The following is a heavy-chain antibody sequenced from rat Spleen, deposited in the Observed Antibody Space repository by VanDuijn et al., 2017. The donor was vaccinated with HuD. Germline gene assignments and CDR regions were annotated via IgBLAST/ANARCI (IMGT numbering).Heavy chain of an antibody. CDR1: GFTFSDYY. D-gene: IGHD1-6*01. CDR3: TTGVYDGPENYFDY. Sequence: EVQLVESDGGLVQPGTSLRLSCAASGFTFSDYYMAWVRQAPTKVLEWVATISYDGSSTYYRDSVKGRFTNSRDNAKSTLDLQMDSMRYEDTATYYCTTGVYDGPENYFDYWGQGVMVTVSS. CDR2: ISYDGSST. V-gene: IGHV5-29*01. J-gene: IGHJ2*01.